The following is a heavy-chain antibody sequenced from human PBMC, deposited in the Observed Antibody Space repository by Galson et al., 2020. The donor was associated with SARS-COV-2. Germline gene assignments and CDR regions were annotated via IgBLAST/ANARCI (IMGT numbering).Heavy chain of an antibody. CDR2: ISFDGSHQ. V-gene: IGHV3-30*03. CDR3: ARGGRYSNGVSGGMDV. D-gene: IGHD5-12*01. J-gene: IGHJ6*02. CDR1: GFTFRSQG. Sequence: TGGSLRLSCAASGFTFRSQGIHWVRQAPGKGLERVAVISFDGSHQYYADSVKGRFTISRDNSKNTLFLEMNSLRGNDTAVYYCARGGRYSNGVSGGMDVWGRGTTVTVS.